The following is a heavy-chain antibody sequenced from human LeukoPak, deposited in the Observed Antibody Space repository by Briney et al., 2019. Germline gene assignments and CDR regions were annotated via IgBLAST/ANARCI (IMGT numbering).Heavy chain of an antibody. Sequence: GGSLRLSCAASGFTFSSYWMHWVRQAPGKGLVWVSRINSDGSSTSYADSVKGRFTISRDNAKNTLYLQMNSLRAEDTAVYHCAREDYGDYFDYWGQGTLVTVSS. CDR1: GFTFSSYW. V-gene: IGHV3-74*01. D-gene: IGHD4-17*01. J-gene: IGHJ4*02. CDR3: AREDYGDYFDY. CDR2: INSDGSST.